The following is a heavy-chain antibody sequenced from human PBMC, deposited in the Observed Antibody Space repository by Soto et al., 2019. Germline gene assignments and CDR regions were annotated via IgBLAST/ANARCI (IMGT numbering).Heavy chain of an antibody. CDR2: ISGSGVSK. Sequence: DVQLLESGGALVQPGGSLRLSCVVSGFIFSSSAMNWVRQAPGKGLEWVSTISGSGVSKYYADSVKGRFTISRDNSNNTVSLQMNSLRAEDVAVYYCAKDRSPGATTWNVYWGQGTLVTVSS. D-gene: IGHD1-26*01. CDR3: AKDRSPGATTWNVY. V-gene: IGHV3-23*01. J-gene: IGHJ4*02. CDR1: GFIFSSSA.